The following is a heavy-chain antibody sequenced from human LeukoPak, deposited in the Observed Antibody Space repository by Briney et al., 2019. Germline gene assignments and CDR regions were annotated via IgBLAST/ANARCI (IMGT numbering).Heavy chain of an antibody. Sequence: ASVKVSCKASGYTFTSYGISWVRQAPGQGLEWMGWISAYNGNTNYAQKLQGRVTMTTDTSTSTANMELRSLRSDDTAVYYCASLSNYYGSGSYPYYYGMDVWGQGTTVTVSS. D-gene: IGHD3-10*01. J-gene: IGHJ6*02. CDR1: GYTFTSYG. CDR2: ISAYNGNT. CDR3: ASLSNYYGSGSYPYYYGMDV. V-gene: IGHV1-18*01.